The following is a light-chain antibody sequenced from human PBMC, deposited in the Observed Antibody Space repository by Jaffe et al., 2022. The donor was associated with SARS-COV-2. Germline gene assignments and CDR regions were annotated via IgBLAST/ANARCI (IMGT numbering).Light chain of an antibody. Sequence: QSALTQPASVSGSPGQSITISCTGSSSDVGGYNYVSWYQQHPGKAPKLMIYEVTNRPSGVSNRFSGSKSANRASLTISGLQAEDEADYYCSSYTSRSDVVFGGGTKLTVL. V-gene: IGLV2-14*01. CDR2: EVT. J-gene: IGLJ2*01. CDR3: SSYTSRSDVV. CDR1: SSDVGGYNY.